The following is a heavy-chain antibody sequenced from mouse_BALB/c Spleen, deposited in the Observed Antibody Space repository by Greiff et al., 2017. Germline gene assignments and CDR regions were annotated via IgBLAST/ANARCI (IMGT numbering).Heavy chain of an antibody. CDR2: IWSDGST. CDR3: ARHNYGNYDYAMDY. V-gene: IGHV2-6-2*01. CDR1: GFSLTSYG. Sequence: VQLQESGPDLVAPSQSLSITCTVSGFSLTSYGVHWVRQPPGKGLEWLVVIWSDGSTTYNSALKSRLSISKDNSKSHVFLIMNSLQTDDTAVYYCARHNYGNYDYAMDYWGQGTSVTVSS. J-gene: IGHJ4*01. D-gene: IGHD2-1*01.